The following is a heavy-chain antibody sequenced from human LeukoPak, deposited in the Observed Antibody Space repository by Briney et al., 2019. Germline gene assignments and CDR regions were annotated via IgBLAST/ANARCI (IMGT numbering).Heavy chain of an antibody. V-gene: IGHV3-74*01. CDR2: INSDGSST. Sequence: GGSLRLSCAASGFTFSSYWMHWVRQAPGKGLVWVSRINSDGSSTSYADSVKGRFTISRDNAKNTLYLQMNSLRAEDTAVYYCARGYCSSTSCPKAYYFDYWGQGTLVTVSP. CDR1: GFTFSSYW. J-gene: IGHJ4*02. CDR3: ARGYCSSTSCPKAYYFDY. D-gene: IGHD2-2*01.